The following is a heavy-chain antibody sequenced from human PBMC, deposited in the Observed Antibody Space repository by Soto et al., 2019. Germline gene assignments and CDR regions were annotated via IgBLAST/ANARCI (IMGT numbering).Heavy chain of an antibody. CDR2: MNPNSGNT. J-gene: IGHJ4*02. CDR3: ARVRGARGGSSQKEFDY. D-gene: IGHD2-15*01. CDR1: GYTFTSYD. Sequence: ASVKVSCKASGYTFTSYDINWVRQATGQGLEWMGWMNPNSGNTGYAQKFQGRVTMTRNTSISTAYMELSSLRSEDTAVYYCARVRGARGGSSQKEFDYWGQGTLVTASS. V-gene: IGHV1-8*01.